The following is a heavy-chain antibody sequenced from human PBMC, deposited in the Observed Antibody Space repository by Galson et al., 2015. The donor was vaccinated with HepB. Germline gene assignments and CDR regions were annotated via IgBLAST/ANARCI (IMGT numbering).Heavy chain of an antibody. J-gene: IGHJ4*02. CDR2: IRFDGSKK. D-gene: IGHD1-26*01. V-gene: IGHV3-30*02. Sequence: SLRLSCAASGFTFSSSGMHWVRQAPGKGLEWVAFIRFDGSKKNYADYVKGRYTISRDNSKNTLYLQMNTLRAEDTAVYYCAKDQYGGTYSFDYWGQGTLVTVSS. CDR3: AKDQYGGTYSFDY. CDR1: GFTFSSSG.